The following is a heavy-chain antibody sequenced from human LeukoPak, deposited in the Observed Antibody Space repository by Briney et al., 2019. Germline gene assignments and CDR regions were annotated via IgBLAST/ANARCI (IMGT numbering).Heavy chain of an antibody. D-gene: IGHD2-2*02. V-gene: IGHV4-61*02. CDR1: GGSISSGSYY. J-gene: IGHJ4*02. CDR3: ARVGVGCSSTSCYNFDY. CDR2: IYTSGST. Sequence: PSETLSLTCTVSGGSISSGSYYLSWIRQPAGKGLEWIGRIYTSGSTDYNPSLKSRVTISVDTSKNQFSLKLSSVTAADTAVYYCARVGVGCSSTSCYNFDYWGQGTLVTVSS.